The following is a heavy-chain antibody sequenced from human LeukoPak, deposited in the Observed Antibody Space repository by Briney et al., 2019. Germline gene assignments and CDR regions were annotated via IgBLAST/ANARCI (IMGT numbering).Heavy chain of an antibody. J-gene: IGHJ3*02. D-gene: IGHD5-24*01. CDR1: GYTFTIYY. CDR3: ARASDGYYNSRAFDI. V-gene: IGHV1-46*01. CDR2: INPSGGST. Sequence: GASVTVSCEASGYTFTIYYMHWVRQAPGQGLEWMGLINPSGGSTSYAQKFQGRVTMTRDMSTSTVYMELSSLRSEDTAVYYCARASDGYYNSRAFDIWGQGTMVTVSS.